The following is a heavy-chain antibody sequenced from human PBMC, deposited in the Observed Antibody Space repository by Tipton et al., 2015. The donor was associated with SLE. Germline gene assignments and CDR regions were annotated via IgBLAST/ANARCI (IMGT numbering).Heavy chain of an antibody. J-gene: IGHJ4*02. CDR3: AGEVGSYYFDY. V-gene: IGHV3-30*01. D-gene: IGHD1-26*01. Sequence: DSVKGRFTISRDNSEKTLYLQMNSLRAEDTAVYYCAGEVGSYYFDYWGQGTLVTVSS.